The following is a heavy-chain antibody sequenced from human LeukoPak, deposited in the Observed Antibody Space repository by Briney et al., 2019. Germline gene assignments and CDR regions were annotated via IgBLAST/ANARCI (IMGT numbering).Heavy chain of an antibody. V-gene: IGHV1-18*01. CDR2: ISAYNGNT. CDR1: GYTFTSYG. CDR3: ARDSPGYYGSGSYGYFDY. J-gene: IGHJ4*02. D-gene: IGHD3-10*01. Sequence: ASVKVSCKASGYTFTSYGISWVRQAPGQGLEWMGWISAYNGNTNYAQKLQGRVTMTTDTSTSTAYMELRSLRSDDTAVYYCARDSPGYYGSGSYGYFDYWGQGTLVTVSS.